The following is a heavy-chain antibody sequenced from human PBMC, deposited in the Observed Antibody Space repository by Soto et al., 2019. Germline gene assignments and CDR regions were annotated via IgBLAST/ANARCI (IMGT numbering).Heavy chain of an antibody. CDR2: TYYSGNT. CDR3: ARIRDSDFWSGYMSYFDY. CDR1: AGSISSSSYY. V-gene: IGHV4-39*07. D-gene: IGHD3-3*01. Sequence: SETLCLTCAVSAGSISSSSYYWSRIRQPPGKGLEWIGYTYYSGNTYYNPSLKSRVTISVDTSKNQFSLKLASVTAADTAVYYCARIRDSDFWSGYMSYFDYWGQGTLVTVSS. J-gene: IGHJ4*02.